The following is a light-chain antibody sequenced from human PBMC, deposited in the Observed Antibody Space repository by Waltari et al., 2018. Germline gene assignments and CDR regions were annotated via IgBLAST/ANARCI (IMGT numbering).Light chain of an antibody. J-gene: IGKJ1*01. CDR2: GAS. Sequence: EIVLTLSLGSLSSSPGERVTLSCRASQSVSRALAWYQQKPGQAPRLLIFGASNRATGIPDRFSGSGSETDFSLTISRLEPEDFAVYYCQHYVRLPATFGRGTKVEIK. V-gene: IGKV3-20*01. CDR1: QSVSRA. CDR3: QHYVRLPAT.